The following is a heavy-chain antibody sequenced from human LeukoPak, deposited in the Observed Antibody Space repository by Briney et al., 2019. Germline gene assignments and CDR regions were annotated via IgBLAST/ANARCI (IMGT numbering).Heavy chain of an antibody. V-gene: IGHV3-53*01. D-gene: IGHD2-21*02. CDR3: ASGNKVTALDY. Sequence: GGSLRLSCVASGFTVSSNYMGWVRQAPGKGLEWVSIIYSGGSTYYTNSVKGRFTISRDNSQNTLYLQMNTLKAEDTAVYHCASGNKVTALDYWGQGTQVTVSS. CDR1: GFTVSSNY. CDR2: IYSGGST. J-gene: IGHJ4*02.